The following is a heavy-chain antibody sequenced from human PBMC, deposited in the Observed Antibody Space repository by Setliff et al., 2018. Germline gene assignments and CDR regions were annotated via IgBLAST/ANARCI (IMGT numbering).Heavy chain of an antibody. J-gene: IGHJ4*02. CDR2: VYYSGAA. V-gene: IGHV4-59*01. D-gene: IGHD3-16*02. CDR1: GDSISAAS. Sequence: SETLSLTCNVSGDSISAASIMAWIRQPPRKGLEFIGYVYYSGAAKYDPSLKSRVTMSVDTSKTQFSLKLNSMTTADTAVYYCARGGTYRYFDYWGQGALVTVSS. CDR3: ARGGTYRYFDY.